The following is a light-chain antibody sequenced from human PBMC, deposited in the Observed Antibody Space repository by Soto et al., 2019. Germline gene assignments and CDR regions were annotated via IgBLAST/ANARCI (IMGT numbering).Light chain of an antibody. CDR2: AAS. J-gene: IGKJ3*01. Sequence: AIRMTQSPSSLSASTGDRVTITCRASQGISSYLAWHQQKPGKAPKLLIYAASTLQSGVPSRFSGSGSGTDFTLTISCLQSEDFATYYCQQYYSYPPGAFGPGTKVDIK. CDR3: QQYYSYPPGA. V-gene: IGKV1-8*01. CDR1: QGISSY.